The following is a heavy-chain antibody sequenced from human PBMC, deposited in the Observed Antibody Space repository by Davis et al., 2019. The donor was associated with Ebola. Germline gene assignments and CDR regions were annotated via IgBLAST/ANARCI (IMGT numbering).Heavy chain of an antibody. CDR1: GFTSGCCA. CDR3: AKDTGTDTSMIFDS. J-gene: IGHJ4*02. Sequence: PGGSLRLSCTASGFTSGCCAMNWVRQAPGKGLEWVSGIGSSSNGRHYADSVKGRFTISRDNSKNTLYLQMNSLRAEDAAIYYCAKDTGTDTSMIFDSWGQGTLVTVSS. CDR2: IGSSSNGR. V-gene: IGHV3-23*05. D-gene: IGHD5-18*01.